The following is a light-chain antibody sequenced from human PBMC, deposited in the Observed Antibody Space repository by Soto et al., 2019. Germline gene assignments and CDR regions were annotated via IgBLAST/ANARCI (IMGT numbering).Light chain of an antibody. V-gene: IGLV2-18*02. Sequence: QSVLTQPPSVSGSPGQSVTISCTGSSNDVASNYRVSWYQQPPGTAPKLVIYGVTNRPSGVPDRFSGSRSGNTASLTISGLQAEDEADYFCISYTDSSAYVFGTGTKLPS. CDR2: GVT. J-gene: IGLJ1*01. CDR3: ISYTDSSAYV. CDR1: SNDVASNYR.